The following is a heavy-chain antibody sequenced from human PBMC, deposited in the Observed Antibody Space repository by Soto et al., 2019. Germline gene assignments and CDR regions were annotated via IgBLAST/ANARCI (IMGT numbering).Heavy chain of an antibody. Sequence: EMQLVESGGGLVQPGGSLRLSCVASGLSFRNYWVHWDRQAPGKGLEWVSRINTDGTYTSNAAPVKGRFTISRDNAKNTLYLQMNSLRVEDTAVYFCAGFGYDWNGWDWGPGTLVTVSS. CDR2: INTDGTYT. V-gene: IGHV3-74*01. CDR3: AGFGYDWNGWD. CDR1: GLSFRNYW. J-gene: IGHJ4*02. D-gene: IGHD1-20*01.